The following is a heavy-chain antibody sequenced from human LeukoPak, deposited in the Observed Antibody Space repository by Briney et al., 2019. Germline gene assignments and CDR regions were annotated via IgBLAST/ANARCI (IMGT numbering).Heavy chain of an antibody. J-gene: IGHJ5*02. D-gene: IGHD6-13*01. CDR2: VNHNSGNT. V-gene: IGHV1-8*01. Sequence: ASVKVSCKASGYTFTSYDINWVRQATGQGLEWMGWVNHNSGNTGYAQKFQGRVTMTRNTSISTAYMELSSLRSEDTAVYYCARVRARYSSSYARGFDPWGQGTLVTVSS. CDR1: GYTFTSYD. CDR3: ARVRARYSSSYARGFDP.